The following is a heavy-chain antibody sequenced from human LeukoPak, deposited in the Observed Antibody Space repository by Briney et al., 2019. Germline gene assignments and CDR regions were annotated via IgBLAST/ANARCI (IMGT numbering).Heavy chain of an antibody. V-gene: IGHV3-21*01. J-gene: IGHJ4*01. CDR3: ARWRYSGYDYHY. D-gene: IGHD5-12*01. CDR2: ISSSSSYI. CDR1: GFTFSSYS. Sequence: PGGSLRLSCAASGFTFSSYSMNWVRQAPGKGLEWVSSISSSSSYIYYADSVKGRFTISRDNAKNSLYLQMHSLRAEDTAVYYCARWRYSGYDYHYWGQGTLVTVTS.